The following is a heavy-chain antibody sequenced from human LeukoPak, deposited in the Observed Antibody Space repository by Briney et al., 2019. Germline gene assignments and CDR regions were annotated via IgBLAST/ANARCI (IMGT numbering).Heavy chain of an antibody. J-gene: IGHJ6*02. Sequence: PGGALRLSCSASGFPLISHDMSWVRPAPGEGLEWVSAPNGSGGNTYYADSVKGRFTISRDNSKNTLYLQMNSLRAEDTAVYYCAKEERYFDWLPNYYYYYGMDVWGQGTTVTVSS. CDR3: AKEERYFDWLPNYYYYYGMDV. CDR1: GFPLISHD. CDR2: PNGSGGNT. V-gene: IGHV3-23*01. D-gene: IGHD3-9*01.